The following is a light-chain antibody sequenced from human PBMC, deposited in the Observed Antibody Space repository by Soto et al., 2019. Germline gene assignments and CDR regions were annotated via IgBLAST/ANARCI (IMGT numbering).Light chain of an antibody. J-gene: IGKJ3*01. V-gene: IGKV1-33*01. CDR1: QDINNC. CDR2: DAS. Sequence: DIQMTQTPSSLSASVGDRVTITCQASQDINNCLNWYHQKPGKAPNLLIYDASNLETGVPSRFSGSGSGTHFTLTISSLQPGDTATYYCQQYDNLPLTFGPGTKVEIK. CDR3: QQYDNLPLT.